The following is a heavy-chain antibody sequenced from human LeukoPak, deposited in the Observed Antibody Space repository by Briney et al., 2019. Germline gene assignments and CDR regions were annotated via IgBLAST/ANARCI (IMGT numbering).Heavy chain of an antibody. CDR3: AKMQGYLDY. V-gene: IGHV3-23*01. Sequence: GGSLRLSCEASGLTFSSYGMSWVRQAPGKGLQWVSAITGDGTTTYYADSVKGRFTISRDNSKNMLYLQMSSLRAEDTAVYYWAKMQGYLDYWAEGTLDPVSS. CDR2: ITGDGTTT. CDR1: GLTFSSYG. J-gene: IGHJ4*02.